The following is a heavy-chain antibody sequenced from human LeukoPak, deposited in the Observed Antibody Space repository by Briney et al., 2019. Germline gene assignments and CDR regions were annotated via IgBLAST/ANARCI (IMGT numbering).Heavy chain of an antibody. Sequence: PSETLSLTCTVSGGSISSYYWSWIRQPAGKGLEWIGRIYTSGSTNYNPSLKSRVTISVDKSKNQFSLKLSSVTAADTAVYYCARDLNVRDGYNHDAFDIWGQGTMVTVPS. V-gene: IGHV4-4*07. D-gene: IGHD5-24*01. J-gene: IGHJ3*02. CDR1: GGSISSYY. CDR2: IYTSGST. CDR3: ARDLNVRDGYNHDAFDI.